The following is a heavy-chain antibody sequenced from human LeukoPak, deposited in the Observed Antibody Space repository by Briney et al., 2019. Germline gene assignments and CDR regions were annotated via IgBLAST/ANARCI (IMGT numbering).Heavy chain of an antibody. Sequence: SETLSLTCTVSGGSISSYYWSWIRQPPGKGLEWIGYIYYSGSTNYNPSLKSRVTISVDTSKNQFSLKLSSVTAADTAVYYCARTAGDTTAYFDYWGQGTLVTVSS. CDR2: IYYSGST. V-gene: IGHV4-59*01. CDR1: GGSISSYY. D-gene: IGHD4-17*01. J-gene: IGHJ4*02. CDR3: ARTAGDTTAYFDY.